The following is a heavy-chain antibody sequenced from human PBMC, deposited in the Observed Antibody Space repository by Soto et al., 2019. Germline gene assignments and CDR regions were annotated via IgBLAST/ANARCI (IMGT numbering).Heavy chain of an antibody. V-gene: IGHV1-46*01. CDR3: ARDARNYDSSDYYYYSMDV. D-gene: IGHD3-22*01. CDR2: INPSGGST. CDR1: GYTFTSYY. Sequence: ASVKVSCKASGYTFTSYYMHWVRQAPGQGLEWMGIINPSGGSTSYAQKFQGRVTMTRDTSTSTVYMELSSLRSEDTAVYYCARDARNYDSSDYYYYSMDVWGQGTTVTVSS. J-gene: IGHJ6*02.